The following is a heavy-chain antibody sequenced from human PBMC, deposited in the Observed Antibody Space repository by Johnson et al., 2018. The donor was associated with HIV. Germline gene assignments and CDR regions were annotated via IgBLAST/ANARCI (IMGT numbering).Heavy chain of an antibody. CDR2: IGTAGDT. CDR1: KFTFSNYA. CDR3: ARRIAAADDAFDI. J-gene: IGHJ3*02. V-gene: IGHV3-13*01. Sequence: EVQLVESGGGLVQPGGSRKLSCAASKFTFSNYAIHWVRQATGKGLEWVSAIGTAGDTYYPGSVKGRFTISRENAKNSLYLQMNSLRAGDTAVYYCARRIAAADDAFDIWGHGTMVTVSS. D-gene: IGHD6-25*01.